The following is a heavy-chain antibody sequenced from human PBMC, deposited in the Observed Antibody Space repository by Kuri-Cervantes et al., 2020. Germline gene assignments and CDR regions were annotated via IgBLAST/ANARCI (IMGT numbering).Heavy chain of an antibody. J-gene: IGHJ6*02. CDR3: RLRYFDWLGGMDV. CDR1: GFTFDDYA. CDR2: ISWNSGSI. D-gene: IGHD3-9*01. Sequence: SLKISCAASGFTFDDYAMHWVRQAPGKGLEWVSGISWNSGSIGYADSVKGRFTISRDNSKNTLYLQMNSLRAEDTAVYYCRLRYFDWLGGMDVWGQGTTVTVSS. V-gene: IGHV3-9*01.